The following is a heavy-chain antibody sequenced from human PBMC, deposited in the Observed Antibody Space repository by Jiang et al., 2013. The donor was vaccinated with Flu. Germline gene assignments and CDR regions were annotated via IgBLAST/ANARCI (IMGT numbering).Heavy chain of an antibody. D-gene: IGHD4-23*01. V-gene: IGHV4-38-2*02. Sequence: KGLDWIASVYHMGATYYNPSLESRVTISVDTSKNQFSLKLSSVTAADTAVYYCARGDYGGNSDWYFDLWGRGTLVTVSS. J-gene: IGHJ2*01. CDR2: VYHMGAT. CDR3: ARGDYGGNSDWYFDL.